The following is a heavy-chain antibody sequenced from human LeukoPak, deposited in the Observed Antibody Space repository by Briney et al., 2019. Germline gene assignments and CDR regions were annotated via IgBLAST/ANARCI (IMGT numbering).Heavy chain of an antibody. CDR2: INHSGST. CDR3: ARGGIYYDILTGYYKGEYYFDY. Sequence: SETLSLTCTVSGGSISSYYWSWIRQPPGKGLEWIGEINHSGSTNYNPSLKSRVTISVDTSKNQFSLKLSSVTAADTAVYYCARGGIYYDILTGYYKGEYYFDYWGQGTLVTVSS. V-gene: IGHV4-34*01. D-gene: IGHD3-9*01. J-gene: IGHJ4*02. CDR1: GGSISSYY.